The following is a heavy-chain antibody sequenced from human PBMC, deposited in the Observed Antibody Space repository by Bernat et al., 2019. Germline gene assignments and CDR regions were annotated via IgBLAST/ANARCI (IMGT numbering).Heavy chain of an antibody. V-gene: IGHV3-30*03. CDR1: GFTFSSYG. Sequence: QVQLVESGGGVVQPGRSLRLSCAASGFTFSSYGMHWVRQAPGKGLEWVAVISENGFSYFYANSVEGRFTIFRDNSKRTLYLQMNSLRPEDTAVYYCARDYQSSAFGLDVWGPGTTVAVSS. CDR2: ISENGFSY. J-gene: IGHJ6*02. CDR3: ARDYQSSAFGLDV. D-gene: IGHD3-16*01.